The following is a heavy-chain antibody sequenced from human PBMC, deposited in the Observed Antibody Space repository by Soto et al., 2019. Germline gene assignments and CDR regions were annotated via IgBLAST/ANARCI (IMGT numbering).Heavy chain of an antibody. CDR3: ARDMKGRDCPDY. CDR1: GFSFSDYS. V-gene: IGHV3-48*01. J-gene: IGHJ4*02. Sequence: EVQLVESGGDLVQIGGSLRLSCAASGFSFSDYSINWVRQAPGKGLEWVAYIGSGTQIKYYADSVKGRFTISRDNDQNSMFLQMNSLRAEDTAVYFCARDMKGRDCPDYWGQGTIVTVSS. D-gene: IGHD3-10*01. CDR2: IGSGTQIK.